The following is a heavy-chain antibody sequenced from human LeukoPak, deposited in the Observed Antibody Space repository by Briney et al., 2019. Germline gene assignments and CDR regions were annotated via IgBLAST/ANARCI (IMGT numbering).Heavy chain of an antibody. J-gene: IGHJ4*02. Sequence: GGSLRLSCAASGFTFRNYWMSWVRQAPGKGLEWVANIKQDGSEKYYVDSVKGRFTISRDNAKNSPYLQMNSLRAEDTAVYYCARAQGAGYYFDYWGQGTLVTVSS. D-gene: IGHD1-26*01. V-gene: IGHV3-7*01. CDR3: ARAQGAGYYFDY. CDR2: IKQDGSEK. CDR1: GFTFRNYW.